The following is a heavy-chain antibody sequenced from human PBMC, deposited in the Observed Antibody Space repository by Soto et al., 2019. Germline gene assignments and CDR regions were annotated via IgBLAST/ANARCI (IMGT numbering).Heavy chain of an antibody. CDR1: GFNFSNYV. Sequence: ESLKISCVASGFNFSNYVLTWVRQAPGEGLEWVSGITGSAGTTAYGDSVKGRFTISRDNSKGTLYLQMNNLRAEDTAVYFCAKGKPRSRDGMDVWGQGTTVTVSS. J-gene: IGHJ6*02. CDR2: ITGSAGTT. CDR3: AKGKPRSRDGMDV. V-gene: IGHV3-23*01.